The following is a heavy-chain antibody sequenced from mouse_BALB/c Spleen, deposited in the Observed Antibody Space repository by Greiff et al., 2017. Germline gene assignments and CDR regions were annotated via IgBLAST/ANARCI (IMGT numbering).Heavy chain of an antibody. CDR2: IDTSDSYT. V-gene: IGHV1-69*01. D-gene: IGHD2-14*01. CDR3: ARRGDGGYDVDY. CDR1: GYTFTDYW. J-gene: IGHJ2*01. Sequence: QVQLKQPGAELVMPGASVKMTCKASGYTFTDYWMHWVKQRPGQGLEWIGVIDTSDSYTRFNQKFKGKATLTVDESSSTAYMQLSSLTSEDSAVYYCARRGDGGYDVDYWGQGTTLTVSS.